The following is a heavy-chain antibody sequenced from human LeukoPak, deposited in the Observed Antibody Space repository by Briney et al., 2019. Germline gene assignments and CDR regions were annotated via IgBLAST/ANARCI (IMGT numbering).Heavy chain of an antibody. CDR3: ASSGVTLGWGNFDN. D-gene: IGHD4-23*01. Sequence: PSETLSLTCTVSGGSVTTSYYWGWIRQPPGKRLEWIGSIYHSGDTYYNPSLNSRATISVDTSKNQFSLKLSSVTTADTAVYYCASSGVTLGWGNFDNWGQGTLGTVSP. V-gene: IGHV4-39*01. J-gene: IGHJ4*02. CDR1: GGSVTTSYY. CDR2: IYHSGDT.